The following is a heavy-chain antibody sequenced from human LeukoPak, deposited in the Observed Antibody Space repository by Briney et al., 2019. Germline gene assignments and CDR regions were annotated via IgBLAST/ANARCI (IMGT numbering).Heavy chain of an antibody. CDR1: GYTFTGYY. J-gene: IGHJ4*02. D-gene: IGHD2-15*01. V-gene: IGHV1-2*02. CDR3: ARASVGYCSGGSCYPGVY. CDR2: INPNSGGT. Sequence: ASVKVSCKASGYTFTGYYMHWVRQAPEQGHEWMRWINPNSGGTNYAQKLQGRVTMTRDTSISTAYMELSRLRSDDTAVYYCARASVGYCSGGSCYPGVYWGQGTLVTVSS.